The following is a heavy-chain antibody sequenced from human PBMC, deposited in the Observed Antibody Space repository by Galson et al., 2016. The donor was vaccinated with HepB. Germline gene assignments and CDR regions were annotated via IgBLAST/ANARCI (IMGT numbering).Heavy chain of an antibody. J-gene: IGHJ6*04. CDR1: GGSISSGGHY. CDR2: IYHLGST. D-gene: IGHD6-6*01. V-gene: IGHV4-31*03. CDR3: AREGFSSSSTSYGMDV. Sequence: TLSLTCIVSGGSISSGGHYWSWIRQLPGKGLEWIGYIYHLGSTYYNPSLKSRLIISVDTSKNQFSLKLSSVTAADTAVYYCAREGFSSSSTSYGMDVWGEGTAVTVSS.